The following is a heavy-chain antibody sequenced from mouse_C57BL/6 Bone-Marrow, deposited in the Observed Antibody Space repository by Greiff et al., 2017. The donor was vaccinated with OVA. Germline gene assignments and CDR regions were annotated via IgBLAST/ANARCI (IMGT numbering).Heavy chain of an antibody. V-gene: IGHV14-4*01. Sequence: EVQLQQSGAELVRPGASVKLSCQASGFNLKDDYMHWVKQRPEQGLEWIGWIDPENGDTEYASKFQGKATITADQSSNTAYLQLSRLTSEDTAVYYCTTWWFAYWGQGTLVTVSA. CDR3: TTWWFAY. J-gene: IGHJ3*01. CDR1: GFNLKDDY. CDR2: IDPENGDT.